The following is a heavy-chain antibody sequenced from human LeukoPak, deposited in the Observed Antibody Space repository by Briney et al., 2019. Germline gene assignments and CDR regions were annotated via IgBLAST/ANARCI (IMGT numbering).Heavy chain of an antibody. V-gene: IGHV4-59*01. Sequence: SETLPLTFTVSGXSISSYYWSWIRQPPGKGLEWIGYIYYSGSTNYNPSLKSRVTISVDTSKNQFSLKLSSVTAADTAVYYCARERDHWGQGTLVTVSS. CDR2: IYYSGST. J-gene: IGHJ4*02. CDR3: ARERDH. CDR1: GXSISSYY.